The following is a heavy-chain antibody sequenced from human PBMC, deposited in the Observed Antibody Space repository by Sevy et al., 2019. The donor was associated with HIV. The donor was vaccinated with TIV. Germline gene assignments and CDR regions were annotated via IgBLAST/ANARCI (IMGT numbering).Heavy chain of an antibody. CDR1: GFTFSSFA. CDR3: AILGVDCVSTNCYGMRSLSFDF. J-gene: IGHJ4*02. V-gene: IGHV3-30-3*01. CDR2: ISYDGSSK. Sequence: GGSLRLSCAASGFTFSSFAMHWVRQAPGKGLEWVAVISYDGSSKYYPDSVKDRLTISRDNAKNTLYLQMNRLRPEDTAVYFCAILGVDCVSTNCYGMRSLSFDFWGQGTLVTVSS. D-gene: IGHD2-2*01.